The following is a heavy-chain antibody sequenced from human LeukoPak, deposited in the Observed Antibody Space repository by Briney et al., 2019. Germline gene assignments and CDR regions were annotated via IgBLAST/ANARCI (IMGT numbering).Heavy chain of an antibody. J-gene: IGHJ5*02. CDR2: INPNGGGT. CDR3: ARALSYYDSSGYSQGNWFDP. Sequence: ASVKVSCKASGYTFTGYYTHWVRQAPGQGLEWMGWINPNGGGTNYAQKFQGRVTMTRDTSISTAYMELSRLRSDDTAVYYCARALSYYDSSGYSQGNWFDPWGQGTLVTVSS. CDR1: GYTFTGYY. V-gene: IGHV1-2*02. D-gene: IGHD3-22*01.